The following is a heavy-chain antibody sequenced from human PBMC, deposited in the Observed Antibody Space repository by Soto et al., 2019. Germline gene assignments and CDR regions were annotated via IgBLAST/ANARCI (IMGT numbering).Heavy chain of an antibody. Sequence: ASVKVSCKASGDTFTTYDINWVRQATGHGLEWMGWINPNSGGTNYAQKFQGRVTMTRDTSISTAYMELSRLRSDDTAVYYCARELKYSSSWYPGNYYYYGMDVWGQGTTVTVSS. V-gene: IGHV1-2*02. CDR3: ARELKYSSSWYPGNYYYYGMDV. CDR1: GDTFTTYD. J-gene: IGHJ6*02. CDR2: INPNSGGT. D-gene: IGHD6-13*01.